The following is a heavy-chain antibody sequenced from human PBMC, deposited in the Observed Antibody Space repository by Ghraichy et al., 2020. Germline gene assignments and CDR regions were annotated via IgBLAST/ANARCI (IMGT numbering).Heavy chain of an antibody. CDR1: GFTFSSYV. CDR2: IRGSGGST. Sequence: LSLTCAASGFTFSSYVMSWVRQAPGKGLEWVSAIRGSGGSTYYADSVKDRFTVSRDNSKNTLYLQMNRLRVEDTAVYYCAKIFGSGSYTSHFDYWGQGPLVTVSS. D-gene: IGHD3-10*01. CDR3: AKIFGSGSYTSHFDY. J-gene: IGHJ4*02. V-gene: IGHV3-23*01.